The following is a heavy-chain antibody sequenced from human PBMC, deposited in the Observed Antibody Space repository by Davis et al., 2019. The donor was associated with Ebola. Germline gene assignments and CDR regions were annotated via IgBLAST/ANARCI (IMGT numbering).Heavy chain of an antibody. Sequence: GGSLGLSCAASGFTFSIFAMTWVRQGPGKGLEWVSTLSGSGVNTYYADSVKGRFTISRDNSKNTLYLQMNSLRAEDTAVYYCAKQVNYGDYAWSWGQGTLVTVSS. J-gene: IGHJ4*02. D-gene: IGHD4-17*01. CDR2: LSGSGVNT. CDR1: GFTFSIFA. CDR3: AKQVNYGDYAWS. V-gene: IGHV3-23*01.